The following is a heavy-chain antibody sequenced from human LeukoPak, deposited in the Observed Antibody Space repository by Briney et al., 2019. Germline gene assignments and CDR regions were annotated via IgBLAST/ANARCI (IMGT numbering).Heavy chain of an antibody. D-gene: IGHD1-1*01. J-gene: IGHJ6*03. CDR1: GHTFTSYY. V-gene: IGHV1-46*01. CDR2: INPSGGST. Sequence: ASLKASCNASGHTFTSYYMHWVRQAPGHGLEWMGIINPSGGSTSYAQKFQGRITMTSNTSIRTAYMELSSLRSEDAAVYYCARQPAYSYYYYYMDVWGKGTTVTVSS. CDR3: ARQPAYSYYYYYMDV.